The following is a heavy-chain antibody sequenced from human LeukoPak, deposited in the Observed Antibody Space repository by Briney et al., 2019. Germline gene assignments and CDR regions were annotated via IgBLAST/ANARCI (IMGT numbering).Heavy chain of an antibody. CDR1: GFTFSSYG. CDR3: AKSARDSSGYVDY. CDR2: IWYGGGNK. J-gene: IGHJ4*02. Sequence: PGGSLRLSCAVSGFTFSSYGMHWVRQAPGKGLEWVAVIWYGGGNKYYADSVKGRFTISRDNSKNTLYLQMNSLRAEDTAVYYCAKSARDSSGYVDYWGQGTLVTVSS. D-gene: IGHD3-22*01. V-gene: IGHV3-30*02.